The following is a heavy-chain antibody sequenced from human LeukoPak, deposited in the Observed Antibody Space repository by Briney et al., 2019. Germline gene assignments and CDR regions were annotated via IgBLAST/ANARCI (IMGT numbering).Heavy chain of an antibody. D-gene: IGHD3-10*01. J-gene: IGHJ4*02. V-gene: IGHV3-23*01. Sequence: PGGSLRLSCAASGFTFSSYAMSWVRQAPGKGLEWVSGVIGRGGSTYYADSVKGRFTVSRDNSKNTLYLQMNSLRAEDTAVYFCARGVPVRGVPYLPFDFWGQGTLVTVSS. CDR1: GFTFSSYA. CDR2: VIGRGGST. CDR3: ARGVPVRGVPYLPFDF.